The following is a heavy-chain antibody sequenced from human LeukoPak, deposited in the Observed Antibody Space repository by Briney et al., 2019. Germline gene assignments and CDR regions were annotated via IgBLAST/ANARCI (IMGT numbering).Heavy chain of an antibody. CDR2: IYYSGST. Sequence: SQTLSLTCTVSGGSISSGDYYWSWIRQPPGKGLEWIGYIYYSGSTYYNPSLKSRVTISVDTSKNQFSLKLSSVTAADTAAYYCARDFIATTGAFDIWGQGTMVTVSS. V-gene: IGHV4-30-4*08. D-gene: IGHD6-13*01. CDR1: GGSISSGDYY. J-gene: IGHJ3*02. CDR3: ARDFIATTGAFDI.